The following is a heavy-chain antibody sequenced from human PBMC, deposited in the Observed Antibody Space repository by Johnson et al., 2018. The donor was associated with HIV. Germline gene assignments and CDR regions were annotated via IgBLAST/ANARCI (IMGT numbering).Heavy chain of an antibody. V-gene: IGHV3-74*01. Sequence: MLLVESGGGVVQPGGSLRLSCAASGFTFSSYWMHWVRQAPGKGLVWVSRINSDGSSTSYADSVKGRFTISRDNAKNTLYLQMNSLRAEDTAVYYCAKRFPGWYGDYGPVDIWGQGTMVTVSS. CDR1: GFTFSSYW. D-gene: IGHD4-17*01. CDR3: AKRFPGWYGDYGPVDI. J-gene: IGHJ3*02. CDR2: INSDGSST.